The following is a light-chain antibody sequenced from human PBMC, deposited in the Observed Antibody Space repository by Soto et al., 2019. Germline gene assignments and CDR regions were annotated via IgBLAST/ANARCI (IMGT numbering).Light chain of an antibody. V-gene: IGKV3-11*01. CDR1: RSVNNF. CDR2: DAS. CDR3: QQYNSWPLT. Sequence: DIVLTQSPATLSLSPGERATLSCRASRSVNNFVAWYQEKPGQAPSLLIYDASNRASDIPDRFSGSGSGTDFTLTISRLEPEDFAVYYCQQYNSWPLTFGGGTKVDIK. J-gene: IGKJ4*01.